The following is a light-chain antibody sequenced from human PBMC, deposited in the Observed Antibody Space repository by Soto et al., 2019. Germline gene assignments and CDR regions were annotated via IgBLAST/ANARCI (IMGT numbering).Light chain of an antibody. V-gene: IGKV1-9*01. CDR2: AAS. Sequence: DIQLTQSPSFLSASVGDRVTITCRASQGISSYLAWYQQNPGKAPKLLIYAASTLQSGVPSRFSGSGSGTEFTLTISRLQPEAFATYYCQQLNSYPPITFGPGTKVDIK. J-gene: IGKJ3*01. CDR1: QGISSY. CDR3: QQLNSYPPIT.